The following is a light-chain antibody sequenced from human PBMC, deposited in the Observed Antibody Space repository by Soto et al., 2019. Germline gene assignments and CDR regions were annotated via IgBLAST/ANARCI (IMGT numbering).Light chain of an antibody. J-gene: IGKJ2*01. V-gene: IGKV3-15*01. CDR3: QQDNNWPPMYT. CDR1: PSVSSN. Sequence: EIVLTQYPATLSVSPGERATLSCSASPSVSSNLAWYQQKPGQAPRLLIYGASTRATGIPARFSGSGSGTAFTLTISRLQSEDFAVYYCQQDNNWPPMYTFGPGTKVDIK. CDR2: GAS.